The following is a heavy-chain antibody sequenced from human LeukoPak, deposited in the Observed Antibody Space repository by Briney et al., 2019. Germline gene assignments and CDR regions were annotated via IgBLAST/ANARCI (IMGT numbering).Heavy chain of an antibody. CDR2: IYYSGGT. J-gene: IGHJ3*02. V-gene: IGHV4-39*07. CDR3: ARRANSFTITGVVIYDAFDI. Sequence: SETLSLTCTVSGGSLSSNSNYWGWIRQPPGKGLEWIGNIYYSGGTFYNPSLKSRVIISLGTSKIQFSLKLSSVTAADTAVYYCARRANSFTITGVVIYDAFDIWGQGTMVTVSS. D-gene: IGHD3-3*01. CDR1: GGSLSSNSNY.